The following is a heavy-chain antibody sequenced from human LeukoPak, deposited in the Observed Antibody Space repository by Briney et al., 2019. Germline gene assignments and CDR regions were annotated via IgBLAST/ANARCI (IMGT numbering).Heavy chain of an antibody. J-gene: IGHJ4*02. D-gene: IGHD3/OR15-3a*01. CDR3: AKDFSTLDY. CDR2: ISYDGSNK. Sequence: PGGSLRLSCAASGFTFSSYGMHWVRQAPGKGLEWVAVISYDGSNKYYADSVKGRFTISRDNSKNTLYLQMNSLRAEDTAVYYCAKDFSTLDYWGQGTLVTVSS. CDR1: GFTFSSYG. V-gene: IGHV3-30*18.